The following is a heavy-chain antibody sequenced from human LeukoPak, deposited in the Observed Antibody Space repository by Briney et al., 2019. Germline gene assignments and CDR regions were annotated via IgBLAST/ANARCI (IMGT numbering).Heavy chain of an antibody. J-gene: IGHJ5*02. CDR3: AREEYIVATRGALRWFDP. Sequence: ASVKVSCKASGYAFNVYYIHWVRQAPGQGLEWMGWINPNSGGTNYAQKFQGRVTMTRDTSISTAYMELSRLRSDDTAVYYCAREEYIVATRGALRWFDPWGQGTLVTVSS. CDR1: GYAFNVYY. CDR2: INPNSGGT. V-gene: IGHV1-2*02. D-gene: IGHD5-12*01.